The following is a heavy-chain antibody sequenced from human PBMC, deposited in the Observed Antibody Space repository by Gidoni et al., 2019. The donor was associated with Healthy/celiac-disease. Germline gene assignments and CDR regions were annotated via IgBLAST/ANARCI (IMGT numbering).Heavy chain of an antibody. CDR2: ISSNGGST. V-gene: IGHV3-64D*06. D-gene: IGHD4-4*01. CDR3: VKDLVTTVTKVAGTLDY. CDR1: GFTFSSYA. Sequence: EVQLVEYGGGLVQPGGSLRLSCSASGFTFSSYAMHWVRQAPGKGLEYVSSISSNGGSTYYADSVKGRFTISRDNSKNTLYLQMSSLRAEDTAVYYCVKDLVTTVTKVAGTLDYWGQGTLVTVSS. J-gene: IGHJ4*02.